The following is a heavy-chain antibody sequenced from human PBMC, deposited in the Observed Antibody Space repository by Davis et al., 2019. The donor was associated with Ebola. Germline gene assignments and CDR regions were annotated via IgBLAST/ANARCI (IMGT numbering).Heavy chain of an antibody. CDR1: GGSISGYY. V-gene: IGHV4-4*07. CDR2: IYTTGST. Sequence: SETLSLTCTVSGGSISGYYWSWIRQPAGKGLEWIGRIYTTGSTNYNPSLKSRVTMSVDTSKNQFSLKLSSVTAADTAVYYCARDLTRGDAFDIWGQGTMVTVSS. D-gene: IGHD2-21*02. J-gene: IGHJ3*02. CDR3: ARDLTRGDAFDI.